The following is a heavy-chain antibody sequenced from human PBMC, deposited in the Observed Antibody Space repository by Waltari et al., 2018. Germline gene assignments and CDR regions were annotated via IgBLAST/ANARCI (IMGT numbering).Heavy chain of an antibody. J-gene: IGHJ4*02. CDR3: ASSGYSSSYQYFDY. CDR1: GGTFSRYH. Sequence: QVQLVQSGAEVKKPGSSVKVSCKASGGTFSRYHRSWVGPPPGQGLEWMGRIIPILGIANYAQKFQGRVTITADKSTSTAYMELSSLRSEDTAVYYCASSGYSSSYQYFDYWGQGTLVTVSS. CDR2: IIPILGIA. D-gene: IGHD6-6*01. V-gene: IGHV1-69*02.